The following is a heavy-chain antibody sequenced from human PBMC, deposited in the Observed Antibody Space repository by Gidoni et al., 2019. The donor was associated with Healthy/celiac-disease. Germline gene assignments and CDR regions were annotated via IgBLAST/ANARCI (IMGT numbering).Heavy chain of an antibody. CDR3: ARGPRSGSLPRYAFDI. D-gene: IGHD1-26*01. Sequence: QVKLVQSGAAVKKPWSSVKVSCKASGGSFSSYAISWVRQAPGQGPEWLGGIIPSFGTANYAQKFQGRVTITADKATSTAYMELSSLRSENTAVYYCARGPRSGSLPRYAFDIWGQGTMVTVSS. J-gene: IGHJ3*02. CDR2: IIPSFGTA. CDR1: GGSFSSYA. V-gene: IGHV1-69*06.